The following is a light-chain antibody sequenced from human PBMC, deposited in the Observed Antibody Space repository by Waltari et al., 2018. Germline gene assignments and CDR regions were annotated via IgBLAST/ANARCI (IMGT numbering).Light chain of an antibody. J-gene: IGLJ2*01. CDR3: CSYAGSSTSHVV. V-gene: IGLV2-23*02. CDR1: SSDVGSYNL. CDR2: EVS. Sequence: QSALTQPASVSGSPGQSITISCTGTSSDVGSYNLVSWYQQHPGKAPKLMNYEVSKRPSGVSNRFSGSKSGNTASLTISGLQAEDEADYYCCSYAGSSTSHVVFGGGTKLTVL.